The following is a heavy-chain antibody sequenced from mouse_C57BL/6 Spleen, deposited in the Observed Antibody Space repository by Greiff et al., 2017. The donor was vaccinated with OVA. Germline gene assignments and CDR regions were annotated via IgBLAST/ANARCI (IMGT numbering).Heavy chain of an antibody. CDR2: IYPGGGYT. J-gene: IGHJ4*01. Sequence: QVHVKQSGAELVRPGTSVKMSCKASGYTFTNYWIGWAKQRPGHGLEWIGDIYPGGGYTNYNEKFKGKATLTADKSSSTAYMQFSSLTSEDSAIYYCARYRYDYDGYAMDYWGQGTSVTVSS. D-gene: IGHD2-4*01. CDR1: GYTFTNYW. V-gene: IGHV1-63*01. CDR3: ARYRYDYDGYAMDY.